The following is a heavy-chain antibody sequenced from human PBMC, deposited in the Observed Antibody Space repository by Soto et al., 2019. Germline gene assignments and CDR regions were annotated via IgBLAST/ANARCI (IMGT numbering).Heavy chain of an antibody. CDR1: GFTFDDYA. J-gene: IGHJ6*02. V-gene: IGHV3-9*01. D-gene: IGHD6-13*01. CDR3: AKDTAAAGIDYYYGMDV. CDR2: ISWNSGSI. Sequence: GGSLRLSCAASGFTFDDYAMHWVRQAPGKGLEWVSGISWNSGSIGYADSVKGRFTISRDNAKNSLYLQMNSLRAEDTALYYCAKDTAAAGIDYYYGMDVWGQGTTVTVSS.